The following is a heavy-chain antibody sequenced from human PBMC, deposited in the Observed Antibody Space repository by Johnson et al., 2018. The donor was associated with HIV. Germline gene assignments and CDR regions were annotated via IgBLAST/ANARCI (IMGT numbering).Heavy chain of an antibody. J-gene: IGHJ3*01. CDR2: IQYDGSKK. Sequence: QEKLVESGGGVVQPGRSLRLSCAASGFSFSTYDLHWVRQAPGKGLEWVTFIQYDGSKKNYAVSVKGRFTISRDNSKNTLYLQLNSLRTEDTAVYYGAKQMGGFRYTGYDRDVGDVWGQGKMVTVSS. CDR3: AKQMGGFRYTGYDRDVGDV. V-gene: IGHV3-30*02. D-gene: IGHD5-12*01. CDR1: GFSFSTYD.